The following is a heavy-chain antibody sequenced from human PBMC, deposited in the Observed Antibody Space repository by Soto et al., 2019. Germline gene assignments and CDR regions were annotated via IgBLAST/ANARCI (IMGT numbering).Heavy chain of an antibody. CDR2: IYYSGST. V-gene: IGHV4-61*01. Sequence: SETLSLTCTVSGDSVSSNSYYWSWIRQPPGQGLEWIGYIYYSGSTNYNSSLKSRVSISVDTSKNQFPLKLTSLTAADTVVYYRGRAWKEPWGGMDVWGPGTTVTVSS. CDR3: GRAWKEPWGGMDV. J-gene: IGHJ6*02. CDR1: GDSVSSNSYY. D-gene: IGHD1-1*01.